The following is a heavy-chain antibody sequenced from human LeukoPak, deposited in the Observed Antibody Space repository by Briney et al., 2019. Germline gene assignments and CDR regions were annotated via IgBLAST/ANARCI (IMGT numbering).Heavy chain of an antibody. Sequence: GASVKVSCKASGCTFSSYAISWVRQAPGQGLEWMGGIIPIFGTANYAQKFQGRVTITADESTSTAYMELSSLRSDDTAVYDGARSRYFQHWGQGTLVTVSS. CDR1: GCTFSSYA. CDR2: IIPIFGTA. V-gene: IGHV1-69*01. CDR3: ARSRYFQH. J-gene: IGHJ1*01.